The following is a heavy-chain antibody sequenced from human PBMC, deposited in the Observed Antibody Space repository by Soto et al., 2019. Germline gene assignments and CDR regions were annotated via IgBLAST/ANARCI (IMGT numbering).Heavy chain of an antibody. CDR2: IWYDGSNK. CDR1: GFTFSSYG. J-gene: IGHJ4*02. Sequence: GGSLRLSCAASGFTFSSYGMHWVRQAPGKGLEWVAVIWYDGSNKYYADSVKGRFTISRDNSKNTLYLQMNSLRAEDTAVYYCARGGQLLHDYGDYVEVDYWGQGTLVTVSS. V-gene: IGHV3-33*01. CDR3: ARGGQLLHDYGDYVEVDY. D-gene: IGHD4-17*01.